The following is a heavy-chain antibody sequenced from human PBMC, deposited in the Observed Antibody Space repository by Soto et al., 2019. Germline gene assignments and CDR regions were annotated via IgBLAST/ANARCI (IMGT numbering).Heavy chain of an antibody. V-gene: IGHV3-30-3*01. CDR1: GFTFSSDA. J-gene: IGHJ4*02. CDR3: ARSLDHTRGYFDY. D-gene: IGHD3-16*01. CDR2: ISYDGSNK. Sequence: QVQLVESGGGVVQPGRSLRLSYAASGFTFSSDAMHWVRQAPGKGLEWVAVISYDGSNKDYADSVKGRFTISRDNSKNTLYLQMNSLRAEDTAVYYCARSLDHTRGYFDYWGQGTLATVSS.